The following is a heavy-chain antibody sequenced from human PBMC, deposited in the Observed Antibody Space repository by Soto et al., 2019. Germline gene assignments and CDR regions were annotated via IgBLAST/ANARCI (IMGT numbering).Heavy chain of an antibody. V-gene: IGHV3-30-3*01. CDR2: ISYDGSNK. CDR3: ARDQGGYPFNYYFDY. CDR1: GFTFSTSA. D-gene: IGHD3-16*02. J-gene: IGHJ4*02. Sequence: GGSLRLSCAASGFTFSTSAMHWVRQAPGKGLEWVAVISYDGSNKDYADSVKGRITISRDNSKNTMYLQMSSLRAEDTAVYWCARDQGGYPFNYYFDYWGQGTLVTVSS.